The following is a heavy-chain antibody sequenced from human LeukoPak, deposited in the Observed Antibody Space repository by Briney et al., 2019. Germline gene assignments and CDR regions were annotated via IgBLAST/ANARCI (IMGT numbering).Heavy chain of an antibody. CDR1: AFSMNDFW. CDR3: ARSGIGSGFDI. J-gene: IGHJ3*02. V-gene: IGHV3-74*01. D-gene: IGHD3-3*01. Sequence: GGSLRLSCAASAFSMNDFWMHWVRQGPGKGLEWVSRINKDATITTYADSVKGRFTVSRDNVKNMVYLDMNGLRGDDTAVYYCARSGIGSGFDIWGRGATVTVSS. CDR2: INKDATIT.